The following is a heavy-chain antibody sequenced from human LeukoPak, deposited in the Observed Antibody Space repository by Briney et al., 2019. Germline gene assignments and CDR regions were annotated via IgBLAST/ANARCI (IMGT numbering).Heavy chain of an antibody. CDR3: AREASYDFWSGYYEYWFDP. D-gene: IGHD3-3*01. CDR2: IYYSGST. J-gene: IGHJ5*02. Sequence: SETLSLTCTVSGGSISSYYWSWIRQPPGKGLEWIGYIYYSGSTNYNPSLKSRVTISVDTSKNQFSLKLSSVTAADTAEYYCAREASYDFWSGYYEYWFDPWGQGTLVTVSS. CDR1: GGSISSYY. V-gene: IGHV4-59*01.